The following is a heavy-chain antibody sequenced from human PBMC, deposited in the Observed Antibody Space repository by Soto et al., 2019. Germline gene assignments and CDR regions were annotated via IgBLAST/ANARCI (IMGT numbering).Heavy chain of an antibody. J-gene: IGHJ4*02. V-gene: IGHV1-3*01. D-gene: IGHD3-16*02. Sequence: QVQLVQSGAEVKKPGASVKVSCKASGYTFTSYAMHWVRQAPGQRLEWMGWINAGNGNTKYSQKFQGRVTITRDTSASTAYMELSSLRSEDTAVYYCARASIMITFGGVIEPEDYWGQGTLVTVSS. CDR1: GYTFTSYA. CDR3: ARASIMITFGGVIEPEDY. CDR2: INAGNGNT.